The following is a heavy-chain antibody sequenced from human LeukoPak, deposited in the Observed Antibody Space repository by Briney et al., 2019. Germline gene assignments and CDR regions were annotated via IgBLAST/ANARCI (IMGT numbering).Heavy chain of an antibody. CDR3: ARDEDGTGFDY. D-gene: IGHD1-1*01. J-gene: IGHJ4*02. V-gene: IGHV3-33*01. CDR1: GFTFSSYG. CDR2: IWYDGSNK. Sequence: PGGSLRLSCAASGFTFSSYGMHWVRQAPGKGLEWVAVIWYDGSNKHYADSVKGRFTISRDNSKNTLYLQMNSLRAEDTAVYYCARDEDGTGFDYWGQGTLVTVSS.